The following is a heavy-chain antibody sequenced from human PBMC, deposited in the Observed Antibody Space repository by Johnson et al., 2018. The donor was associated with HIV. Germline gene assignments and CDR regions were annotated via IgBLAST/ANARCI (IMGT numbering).Heavy chain of an antibody. Sequence: VQLVESGGGLVQPGRSLRLSCAASGFTFDDYAMHWVRQAPGKGLEWVSGLSWNSISIRYADSVKGRFTISRDNAKNSLYLQMNSLRAEDTAVYYCARGGAYCGGDCNAFDIWGQGTMVTVSS. J-gene: IGHJ3*02. CDR3: ARGGAYCGGDCNAFDI. CDR2: LSWNSISI. V-gene: IGHV3-9*01. CDR1: GFTFDDYA. D-gene: IGHD2-21*02.